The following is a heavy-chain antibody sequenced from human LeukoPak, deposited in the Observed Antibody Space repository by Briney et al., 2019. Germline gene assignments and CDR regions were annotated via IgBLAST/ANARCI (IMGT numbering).Heavy chain of an antibody. CDR1: GGSISTYY. J-gene: IGHJ4*02. D-gene: IGHD6-19*01. CDR3: ARRPNSGWYFDF. CDR2: IYASGGT. V-gene: IGHV4-4*07. Sequence: SETLSLTCCVSGGSISTYYWSWIRQPAGKGLEWIGRIYASGGTNYNPSLKSRVNMSVDKSTKQFALRLSSATAADTAVYYCARRPNSGWYFDFWGQGTVVTVSS.